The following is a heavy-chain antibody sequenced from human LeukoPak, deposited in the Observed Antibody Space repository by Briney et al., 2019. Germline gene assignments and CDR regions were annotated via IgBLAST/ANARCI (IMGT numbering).Heavy chain of an antibody. CDR3: ARHIKSYQLLPPSACYMDV. V-gene: IGHV4-39*01. J-gene: IGHJ6*03. CDR1: GGSISSSSYY. D-gene: IGHD2-2*01. CDR2: IYYSGST. Sequence: PSETLSPTCTVSGGSISSSSYYWGWIRQPPGKGLEWIGSIYYSGSTYYNPSLKSRVTISVDTSKNQFSLKLSSVTAADTAVYYCARHIKSYQLLPPSACYMDVWGKGTTVTVSS.